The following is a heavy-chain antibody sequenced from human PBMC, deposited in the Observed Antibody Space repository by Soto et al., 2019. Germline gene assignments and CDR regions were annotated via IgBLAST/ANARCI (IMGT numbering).Heavy chain of an antibody. CDR2: ISGSGGST. CDR1: GFTFSSYA. CDR3: AKDPRDSSTAHQAYYMDV. J-gene: IGHJ6*03. V-gene: IGHV3-23*01. Sequence: GGSLRLSCAASGFTFSSYAMSWVRQAPGKGVEWVSAISGSGGSTYYADSVKGRFTISRDNSKNTLYLQMNSLRAEDTAVYYCAKDPRDSSTAHQAYYMDVWGKGTTVTVSS. D-gene: IGHD2-2*01.